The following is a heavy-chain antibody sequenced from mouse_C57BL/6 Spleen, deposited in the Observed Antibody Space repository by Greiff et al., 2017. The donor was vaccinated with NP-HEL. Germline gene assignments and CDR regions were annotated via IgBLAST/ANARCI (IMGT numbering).Heavy chain of an antibody. CDR2: IDPETGGT. D-gene: IGHD2-1*01. Sequence: QVHLQQSGAELVRPGASVTLSCKASGYTFTDYEMHWVKQTPVHGLEWIGAIDPETGGTAYNQKFKGKAILTADKSSSTAYMELRSLTSEDSAVYYCTIGGNSLDYWGQGTTLTVSS. CDR3: TIGGNSLDY. J-gene: IGHJ2*01. V-gene: IGHV1-15*01. CDR1: GYTFTDYE.